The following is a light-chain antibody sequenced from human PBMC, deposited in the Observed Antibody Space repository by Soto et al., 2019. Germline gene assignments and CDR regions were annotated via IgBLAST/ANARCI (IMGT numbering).Light chain of an antibody. CDR1: QSVSSY. V-gene: IGKV3-11*01. CDR2: DAS. CDR3: QQRSNWPPYT. J-gene: IGKJ2*01. Sequence: EIVLARSPATLSLSPGERATLSCRASQSVSSYLAWYQQKPGQAPRLLIYDASNRAPGIPARFSGSGSGTDFTLTISSLESEDFAGYYCQQRSNWPPYTFGQGTKGDIK.